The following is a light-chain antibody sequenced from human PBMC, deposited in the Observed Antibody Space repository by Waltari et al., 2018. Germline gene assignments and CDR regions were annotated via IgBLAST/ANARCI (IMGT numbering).Light chain of an antibody. CDR1: QSVSGSF. J-gene: IGKJ1*01. CDR3: QHYADAGA. V-gene: IGKV3-20*01. Sequence: EIVLTQSPGTLSLSPGDTATLSCRASQSVSGSFLTWYQQKPGQAPRLLIYGASNRATGIPDRFNGSGSGPDFTLTISRLEPEDFAVYDCQHYADAGAVGQGTKVEIK. CDR2: GAS.